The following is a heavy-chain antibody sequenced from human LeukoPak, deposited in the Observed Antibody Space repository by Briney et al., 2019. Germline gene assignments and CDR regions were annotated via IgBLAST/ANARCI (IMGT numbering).Heavy chain of an antibody. CDR3: ARIRREPKDYYYYYMDV. CDR1: GGSISSGSYY. Sequence: KTSETLSLTCTVVSGGSISSGSYYWSWIRQPAGKGLEWIGRIYTSGSTNYNPSLKSRVTISVDTSKNQFSLKLSSVTAADTAVYYCARIRREPKDYYYYYMDVWGKGTTVTVSS. D-gene: IGHD1-26*01. CDR2: IYTSGST. V-gene: IGHV4-61*02. J-gene: IGHJ6*03.